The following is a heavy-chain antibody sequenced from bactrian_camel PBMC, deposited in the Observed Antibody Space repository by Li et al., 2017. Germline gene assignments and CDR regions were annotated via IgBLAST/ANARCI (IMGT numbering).Heavy chain of an antibody. V-gene: IGHV3S63*01. D-gene: IGHD3*01. Sequence: VQLVESGGGSVTAGGSLRLSRTASGYTFDNFCVAWFRQAPGKEREGVARIATGSGNTYYADSVKGRFTISRDNAKDTLYLQLNSLKTEDTAMYYCTRDLKGWINSPESQGTQVTVS. CDR1: GYTFDNFC. J-gene: IGHJ4*01. CDR2: IATGSGNT.